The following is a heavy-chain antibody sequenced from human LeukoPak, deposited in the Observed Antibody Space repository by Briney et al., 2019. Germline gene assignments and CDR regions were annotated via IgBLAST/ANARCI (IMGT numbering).Heavy chain of an antibody. V-gene: IGHV4-59*01. J-gene: IGHJ4*02. CDR2: IYYSGST. CDR3: ARDKAGDFDY. Sequence: SETLSLTCTVSGGSISSYYWSWIRQPPGKGLEWIGYIYYSGSTNYNPSLKSRVTISVDTSKNQFSLKLSSVTAADTAVYYCARDKAGDFDYWGQGTLVTVSS. D-gene: IGHD3-10*01. CDR1: GGSISSYY.